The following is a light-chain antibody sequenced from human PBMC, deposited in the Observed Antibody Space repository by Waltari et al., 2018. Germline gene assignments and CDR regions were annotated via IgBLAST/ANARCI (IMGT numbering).Light chain of an antibody. CDR2: GAS. CDR1: QSVSSSY. J-gene: IGKJ2*01. CDR3: QQYGSSPTYT. V-gene: IGKV3-20*01. Sequence: EIVLTPSPGTLSLSPGERATLSCRASQSVSSSYLAWYQQKPGQAPRLRIYGASSRATGIPDRFSGSGSGTDFTLTISRLEPEDSAVYYCQQYGSSPTYTFGQGTKLEIK.